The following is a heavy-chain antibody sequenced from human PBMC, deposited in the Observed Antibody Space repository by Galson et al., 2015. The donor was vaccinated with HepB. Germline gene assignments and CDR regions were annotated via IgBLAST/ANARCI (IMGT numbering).Heavy chain of an antibody. CDR1: GYTFTSYA. J-gene: IGHJ6*02. D-gene: IGHD6-13*01. CDR3: AREGGAAVRYYYYYYGMDV. Sequence: SVKVSCKASGYTFTSYAMHWVRQAPGQRLEWMGWINAGNGNTKYSQKFQGGVTITRDTSASTAYMELSSLRSEDTAAYYCAREGGAAVRYYYYYYGMDVWGQGTTVTVSS. V-gene: IGHV1-3*01. CDR2: INAGNGNT.